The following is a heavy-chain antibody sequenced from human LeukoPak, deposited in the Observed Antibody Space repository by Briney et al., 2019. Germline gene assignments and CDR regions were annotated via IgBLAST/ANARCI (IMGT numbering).Heavy chain of an antibody. CDR1: GFTFSSSG. Sequence: TGGSLRLSCAASGFTFSSSGMHWVRQAPGKGLEWVAVISYDGSNKYYVDSMKGRFTISRDNAKNSLYLQINSLRAEDTAVYYCARDSPGYGGYSYWGQGTLVTVSS. CDR3: ARDSPGYGGYSY. CDR2: ISYDGSNK. J-gene: IGHJ4*02. D-gene: IGHD5-12*01. V-gene: IGHV3-30*03.